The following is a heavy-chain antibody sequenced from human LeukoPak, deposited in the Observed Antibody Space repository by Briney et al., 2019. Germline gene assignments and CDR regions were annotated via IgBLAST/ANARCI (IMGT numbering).Heavy chain of an antibody. CDR1: GGSFSGYY. V-gene: IGHV4-34*01. D-gene: IGHD3-10*01. CDR3: ARDPELWFGEPHPNYGMDV. J-gene: IGHJ6*04. Sequence: SETLSLTCAVYGGSFSGYYWSWIRQPPGKGLEWMGEINHSGSTNYNPSLKSRVTISVDTSKNQFSLKLSSVTAADTAVYYCARDPELWFGEPHPNYGMDVWGKGTTVTVSS. CDR2: INHSGST.